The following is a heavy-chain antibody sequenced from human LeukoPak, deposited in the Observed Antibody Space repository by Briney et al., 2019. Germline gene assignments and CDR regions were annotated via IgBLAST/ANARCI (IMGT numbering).Heavy chain of an antibody. J-gene: IGHJ4*02. D-gene: IGHD5-24*01. V-gene: IGHV4-39*01. CDR1: GGSISSSSYY. CDR2: IYYSGST. Sequence: SETLSLTCTVSGGSISSSSYYWGWIRQPPGKGLEWIGSIYYSGSTYYNPSLKSRVTISVDTSKNQFSLKLSSVTAADTAVYYCARLSADGYNTWGQGTLVTVSS. CDR3: ARLSADGYNT.